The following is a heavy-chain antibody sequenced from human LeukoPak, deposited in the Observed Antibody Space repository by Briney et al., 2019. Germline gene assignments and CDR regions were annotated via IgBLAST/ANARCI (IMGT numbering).Heavy chain of an antibody. CDR3: AKASTDYYDSSGTLDY. V-gene: IGHV3-9*03. CDR2: ISWNSGSI. D-gene: IGHD3-22*01. J-gene: IGHJ4*02. CDR1: GFTFDEYA. Sequence: GGSLRLSCAASGFTFDEYAMHWVRQAPGKGLEWVSGISWNSGSIGYADSVKGRFTISRDNAKNSLYLQMNSLRAEDMALYYCAKASTDYYDSSGTLDYWGQGTLVTVSS.